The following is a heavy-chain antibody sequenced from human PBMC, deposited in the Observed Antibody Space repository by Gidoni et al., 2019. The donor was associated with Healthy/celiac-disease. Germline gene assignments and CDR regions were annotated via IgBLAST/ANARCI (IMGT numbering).Heavy chain of an antibody. J-gene: IGHJ4*02. D-gene: IGHD4-17*01. Sequence: EVQLLESGGGLVQPGGSLRLSGAASGSTFSGYAMSWVRQAPGKGLEWVSAISGSGGSTYYADSVKRRFTISRDNSKNTLYLQMTSLRAEDTAVYYCAKDPDTVTIRNYWGQGTLVTVSS. CDR2: ISGSGGST. CDR3: AKDPDTVTIRNY. CDR1: GSTFSGYA. V-gene: IGHV3-23*01.